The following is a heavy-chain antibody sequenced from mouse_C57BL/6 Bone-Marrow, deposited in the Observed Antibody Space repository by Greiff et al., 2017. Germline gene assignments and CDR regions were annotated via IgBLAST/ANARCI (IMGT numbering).Heavy chain of an antibody. CDR1: GYTFTSYW. D-gene: IGHD2-1*01. J-gene: IGHJ4*01. V-gene: IGHV1-64*01. CDR2: IHPNSGST. CDR3: ARRDGNCYAMDY. Sequence: VQLQQPGAELVKPGASVKLSCKASGYTFTSYWMHWVKQRPGQGLEWIGMIHPNSGSTNYNEKFKSKATLTVDKSSSTAYMQLSSLTSEDSAVYYCARRDGNCYAMDYWGQGTSVTVSS.